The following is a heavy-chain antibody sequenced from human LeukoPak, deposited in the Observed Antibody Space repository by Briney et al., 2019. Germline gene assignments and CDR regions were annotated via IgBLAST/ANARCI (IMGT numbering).Heavy chain of an antibody. CDR3: ARDLAMIVVDPSLGAVEI. CDR1: GYTFTSYY. D-gene: IGHD3-22*01. J-gene: IGHJ3*02. V-gene: IGHV1-46*01. CDR2: INPSGGST. Sequence: GASVKVSCKASGYTFTSYYMHWVRQPPGQGLEWMGIINPSGGSTSYAQKFQDRLTMTRDMSTSTIYMELTSLRSEDTAVYFCARDLAMIVVDPSLGAVEIWGQGTMVTVSS.